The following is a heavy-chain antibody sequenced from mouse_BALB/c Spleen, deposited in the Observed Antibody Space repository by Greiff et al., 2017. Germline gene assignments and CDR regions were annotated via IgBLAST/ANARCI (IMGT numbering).Heavy chain of an antibody. V-gene: IGHV5-6-5*01. D-gene: IGHD2-3*01. J-gene: IGHJ4*01. CDR3: ARGDGYYDAMDY. CDR2: ISSGGST. CDR1: GFTFSSYA. Sequence: EVQLVESGGGLVKPGGSLKLSCAASGFTFSSYAMSWVRQTPEKRLEWVASISSGGSTYYPDSVKGRFTISRDNARNILYLQMSSLRSEDTAMYYCARGDGYYDAMDYWGQGTSVTVSS.